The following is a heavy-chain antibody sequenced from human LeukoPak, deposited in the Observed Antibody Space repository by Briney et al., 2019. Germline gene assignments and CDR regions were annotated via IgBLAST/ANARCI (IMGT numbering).Heavy chain of an antibody. CDR3: ARVAVRGTYYYYYYMDV. J-gene: IGHJ6*03. CDR1: GYTFTSYA. V-gene: IGHV1-8*02. D-gene: IGHD3-10*01. CDR2: MNPNSGNT. Sequence: ASVKVSCKASGYTFTSYAMHWVRQATGQGLEWMGWMNPNSGNTGYAQKFQGRVTMTRHTSISTVYMELSSLRSEDTAVYYCARVAVRGTYYYYYYMDVWGKGTTVTISS.